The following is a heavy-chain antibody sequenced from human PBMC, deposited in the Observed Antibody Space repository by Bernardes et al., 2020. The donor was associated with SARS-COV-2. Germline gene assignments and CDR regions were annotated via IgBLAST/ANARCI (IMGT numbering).Heavy chain of an antibody. CDR2: ISSDGATP. J-gene: IGHJ6*02. D-gene: IGHD6-19*01. CDR3: ARPSSAWFGNGMDV. V-gene: IGHV3-23*01. CDR1: GFPFYTSA. Sequence: GGPLDPSCAASGFPFYTSAMNWVRQAPGTGLAWVSGISSDGATPYYADSVKGRFTTSRDNSKNTLYLHINSLRADDTAVYYCARPSSAWFGNGMDVWGQGTPVTGSS.